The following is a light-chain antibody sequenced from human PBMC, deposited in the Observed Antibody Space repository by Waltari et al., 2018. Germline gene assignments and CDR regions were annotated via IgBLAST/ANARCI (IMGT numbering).Light chain of an antibody. CDR1: SIDDGGYGY. Sequence: QSVLTHPPSASGSPGPSVSFSCTGPSIDDGGYGYVSWYQQHPGKAPKLMIYDVSKRPSGVPDRFSGSKSGNTASLTVSGLQADDEADYYCSSYAGNNNYIFGSGTKVTVL. CDR3: SSYAGNNNYI. CDR2: DVS. V-gene: IGLV2-8*01. J-gene: IGLJ1*01.